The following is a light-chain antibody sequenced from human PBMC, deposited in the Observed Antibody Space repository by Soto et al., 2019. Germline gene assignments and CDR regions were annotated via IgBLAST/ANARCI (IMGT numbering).Light chain of an antibody. CDR3: QQYYGIPYT. CDR2: WAS. V-gene: IGKV4-1*01. Sequence: DSVMTQSPDSLAVSLGERATINCKSSQSVLYISNNKNHLAWYQQKPGQPPKLLIYWASTRESGVPDRFSGSGSGTDFTLTISSLQAEDVAVYYCQQYYGIPYTFGQGTKLEIK. CDR1: QSVLYISNNKNH. J-gene: IGKJ2*01.